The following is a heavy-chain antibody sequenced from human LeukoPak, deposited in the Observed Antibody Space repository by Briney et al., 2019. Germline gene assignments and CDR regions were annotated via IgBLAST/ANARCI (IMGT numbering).Heavy chain of an antibody. V-gene: IGHV1-2*06. J-gene: IGHJ4*02. CDR1: GYTFPGYY. D-gene: IGHD1-26*01. CDR3: LGIEIVGATDY. Sequence: ASVKVSYKACGYTFPGYYMHWVRQAPAQGLECMGRINPNRGGKNYAQKFQGRVTMTRDTSISTAYMELSRLRSDDTAVYYCLGIEIVGATDYWGQGALVTVSS. CDR2: INPNRGGK.